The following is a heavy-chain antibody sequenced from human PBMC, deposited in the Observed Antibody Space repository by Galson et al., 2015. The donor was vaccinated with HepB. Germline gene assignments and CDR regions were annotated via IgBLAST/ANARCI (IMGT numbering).Heavy chain of an antibody. Sequence: SLRLSCAASGFTFRSYGMHWVRQVPGKGLEWVALIWFDGSNKYYADSVKGRFTISRDNSKNILYLQMNSLRAEDTAVYYCATLWSGSYTPFDYWGLGTLVTVSS. CDR1: GFTFRSYG. V-gene: IGHV3-33*01. CDR3: ATLWSGSYTPFDY. CDR2: IWFDGSNK. J-gene: IGHJ4*02. D-gene: IGHD3-3*01.